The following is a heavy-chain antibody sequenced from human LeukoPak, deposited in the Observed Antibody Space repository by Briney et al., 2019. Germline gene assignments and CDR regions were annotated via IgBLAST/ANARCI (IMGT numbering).Heavy chain of an antibody. J-gene: IGHJ4*02. D-gene: IGHD6-19*01. CDR3: ATKQWLAPPPDS. CDR1: GFTFSKYW. CDR2: INTDGNVR. V-gene: IGHV3-74*01. Sequence: GGSLRLSCAASGFTFSKYWMLWVRHAPGKGLESVSRINTDGNVRTYADSVKGRFTVSRDNADNTMYLQMNSVRDEDTAVYYCATKQWLAPPPDSWGEGTPVTV.